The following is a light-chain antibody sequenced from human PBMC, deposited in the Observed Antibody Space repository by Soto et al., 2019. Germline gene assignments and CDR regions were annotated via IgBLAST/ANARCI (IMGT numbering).Light chain of an antibody. CDR3: QQYGSSPPEYT. CDR1: QSVSSSY. CDR2: GAS. Sequence: EIGVTQSPGTLSLSPGERATLSCRASQSVSSSYLAWHQQKPGQAPRLLIYGASSRATGIADRFSGSGSGTDFTLTISRLEPEDFAVYYCQQYGSSPPEYTFGQGTKLEIK. J-gene: IGKJ2*01. V-gene: IGKV3-20*01.